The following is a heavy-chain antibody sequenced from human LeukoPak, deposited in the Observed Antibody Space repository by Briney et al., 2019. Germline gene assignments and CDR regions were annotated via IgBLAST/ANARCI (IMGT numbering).Heavy chain of an antibody. V-gene: IGHV3-23*01. CDR3: AKGDIGSSGYYYPSPTPHY. CDR1: GFTFSSYA. D-gene: IGHD3-22*01. J-gene: IGHJ4*02. CDR2: ISGSGGST. Sequence: GGSLRLSCAASGFTFSSYAMSWVRQAPGKGLEWVSAISGSGGSTYYADSVKGRFTISRDNSKNTLYLQMNSLRAEDTAVYYCAKGDIGSSGYYYPSPTPHYWGQGTLVTVSS.